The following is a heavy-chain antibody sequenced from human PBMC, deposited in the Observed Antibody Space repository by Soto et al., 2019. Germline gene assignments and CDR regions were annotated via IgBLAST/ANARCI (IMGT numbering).Heavy chain of an antibody. J-gene: IGHJ1*01. CDR3: ARGLWNDVFQY. CDR1: GGSISSSNW. CDR2: IYHSGST. D-gene: IGHD1-1*01. Sequence: SETLSLTCAVSGGSISSSNWWSWVRQPPGKGLEWIGEIYHSGSTTYNPSLKTRVNISVDRPNNQFFLTLTSATAADSAIYYCARGLWNDVFQYWGRGILVTVSS. V-gene: IGHV4-4*02.